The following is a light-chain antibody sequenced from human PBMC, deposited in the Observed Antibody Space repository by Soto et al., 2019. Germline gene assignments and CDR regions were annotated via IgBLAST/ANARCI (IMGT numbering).Light chain of an antibody. Sequence: DIVLTQSPGTLSLSPGEGATLSCRASQSVSTNYLAWYQQKPGQAPRLLLYGASSRATGIPDRFSGSGSGTDFTLTISRLEPEDFAVYYCQHYGSSTSTFGQGTKVEI. V-gene: IGKV3-20*01. CDR3: QHYGSSTST. CDR2: GAS. CDR1: QSVSTNY. J-gene: IGKJ1*01.